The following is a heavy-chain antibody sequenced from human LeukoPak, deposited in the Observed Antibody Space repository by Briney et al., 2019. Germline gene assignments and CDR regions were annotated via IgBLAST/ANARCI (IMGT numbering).Heavy chain of an antibody. CDR3: ARDSSGSYPLLFDY. J-gene: IGHJ4*02. Sequence: SETLSLTCTVSGGSISSGDFYWSWVRQPPGKGLEWIGYIYYSGSTYYNPSLKSRVTISVDTSKNQFSLKLSSVTAADTAVYYCARDSSGSYPLLFDYWGQGTLVTVSS. CDR2: IYYSGST. V-gene: IGHV4-30-4*08. CDR1: GGSISSGDFY. D-gene: IGHD1-26*01.